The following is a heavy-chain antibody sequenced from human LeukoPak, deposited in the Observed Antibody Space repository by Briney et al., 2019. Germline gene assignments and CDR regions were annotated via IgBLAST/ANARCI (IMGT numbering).Heavy chain of an antibody. J-gene: IGHJ4*02. D-gene: IGHD5-24*01. V-gene: IGHV1-18*01. CDR3: ARDRYGLDGYNYCLFDY. Sequence: ASVKVSCKASGYTFTSYGISWVRQAPGQGLEWMGWISAYNGNTNYAQKLQGRVTMTTDTSTSTAYMELRSLRSDDTAVYYCARDRYGLDGYNYCLFDYWGQGTLVTVSS. CDR2: ISAYNGNT. CDR1: GYTFTSYG.